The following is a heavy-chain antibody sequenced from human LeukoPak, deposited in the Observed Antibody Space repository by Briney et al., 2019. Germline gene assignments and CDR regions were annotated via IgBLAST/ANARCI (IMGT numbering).Heavy chain of an antibody. Sequence: ASMKVSCKASGYTFTSYGISWVRQAPGQGLEWMGWISAYNGNTNYAQKLQGRVTMTTDTSTSTAYMELRSLRSEDMAVYYCARTSITIFGVVTDAFDIWGQGTMVTVSS. D-gene: IGHD3-3*01. V-gene: IGHV1-18*03. CDR2: ISAYNGNT. J-gene: IGHJ3*02. CDR3: ARTSITIFGVVTDAFDI. CDR1: GYTFTSYG.